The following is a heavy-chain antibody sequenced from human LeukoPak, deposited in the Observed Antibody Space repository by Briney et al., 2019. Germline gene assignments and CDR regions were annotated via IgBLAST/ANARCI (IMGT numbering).Heavy chain of an antibody. Sequence: VASVKVSCKASGYTFTSYYIYWVRQAHGQGLEWMGIINPSGGSTRYAQKFQGRVTVTRDMSTSTVYMELSSLRSEDTAVYYCATVNDAFDIWGQGTMVTVSS. CDR2: INPSGGST. V-gene: IGHV1-46*01. CDR1: GYTFTSYY. CDR3: ATVNDAFDI. J-gene: IGHJ3*02. D-gene: IGHD4-17*01.